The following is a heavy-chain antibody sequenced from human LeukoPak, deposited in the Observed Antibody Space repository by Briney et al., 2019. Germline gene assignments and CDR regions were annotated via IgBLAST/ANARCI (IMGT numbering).Heavy chain of an antibody. Sequence: PGGSLRLSCSASEFTFSSYSMNWVRQAPGKGLEWVSVIYSGGSTYYADSVKGRFTISRDNSKNTLYLQMNSLRAEDTAVYYCARDLWGSCSWGQGTLVTVSS. D-gene: IGHD2-15*01. J-gene: IGHJ5*02. CDR1: EFTFSSYS. V-gene: IGHV3-53*01. CDR3: ARDLWGSCS. CDR2: IYSGGST.